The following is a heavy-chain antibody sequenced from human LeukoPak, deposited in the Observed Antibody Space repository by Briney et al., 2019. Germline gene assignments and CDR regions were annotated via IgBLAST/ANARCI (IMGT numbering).Heavy chain of an antibody. CDR2: ISWNSGST. CDR1: GFTFSSYA. CDR3: AKATGYSYGYPDF. Sequence: GGSLRLSCAASGFTFSSYAMSWVRQGPGKGLEWVSGISWNSGSTAYADSVKGRFTISRDNAKNSLYLQMNSLTAEDMALYYCAKATGYSYGYPDFWGQGALVTVSS. J-gene: IGHJ4*02. V-gene: IGHV3-9*03. D-gene: IGHD5-18*01.